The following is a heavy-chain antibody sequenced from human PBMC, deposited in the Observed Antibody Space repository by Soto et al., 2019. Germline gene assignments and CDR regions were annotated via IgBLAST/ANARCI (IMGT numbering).Heavy chain of an antibody. CDR1: GYTFTTYA. CDR2: INAGNGKT. J-gene: IGHJ4*02. D-gene: IGHD2-2*02. CDR3: ARAGDDCSTTSCYMIDY. V-gene: IGHV1-3*01. Sequence: QVQLVQSGVEVKKPGASVKVSCKASGYTFTTYANHWVRQAPGQRLEWMGWINAGNGKTKYSQKFQDRVTITRDTSATTAYMELSSLTSEDTAVYYCARAGDDCSTTSCYMIDYWGQGTLVTVSS.